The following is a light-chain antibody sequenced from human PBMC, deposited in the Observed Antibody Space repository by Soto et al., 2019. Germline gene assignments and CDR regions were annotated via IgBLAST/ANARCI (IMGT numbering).Light chain of an antibody. CDR1: SSDVGSYNL. V-gene: IGLV2-23*01. CDR3: CSYAGSRHYV. CDR2: EGT. J-gene: IGLJ1*01. Sequence: QSALTQPASVSGSPGQSITISCTGTSSDVGSYNLVSWYQQRPGKAPKFMIYEGTKRPSGVSNRFSGSKSGNTASLTIAGLQDYDDADYYCCSYAGSRHYVFGTGTKLTVL.